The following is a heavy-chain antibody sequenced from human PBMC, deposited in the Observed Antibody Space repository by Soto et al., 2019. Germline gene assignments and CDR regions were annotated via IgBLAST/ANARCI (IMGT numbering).Heavy chain of an antibody. Sequence: PGGSLRLSCAASGFTFSSYSMNWVRQAPGKGLEWVSSISSSSSYIYYADSVKGRFTISRDNAKNSLYLQMNSLRAEDTAVYYCARDVTPYYDFWSGSFDIWGQGTMVTVSS. D-gene: IGHD3-3*01. V-gene: IGHV3-21*01. CDR2: ISSSSSYI. J-gene: IGHJ3*02. CDR1: GFTFSSYS. CDR3: ARDVTPYYDFWSGSFDI.